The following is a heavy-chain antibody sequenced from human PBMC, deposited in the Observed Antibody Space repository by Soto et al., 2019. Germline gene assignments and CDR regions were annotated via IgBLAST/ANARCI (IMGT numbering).Heavy chain of an antibody. V-gene: IGHV3-30*18. Sequence: PGGSLRLSCAASGFTFSSYGMHWVRQAPGQGLEWVAVISYDGSNKKYVDSVKGRFSISRDNSKNTVYLQMNSLRAEDSGVHYCAKDPLLDYWGQGTLVTVSS. CDR3: AKDPLLDY. D-gene: IGHD2-15*01. CDR1: GFTFSSYG. CDR2: ISYDGSNK. J-gene: IGHJ4*02.